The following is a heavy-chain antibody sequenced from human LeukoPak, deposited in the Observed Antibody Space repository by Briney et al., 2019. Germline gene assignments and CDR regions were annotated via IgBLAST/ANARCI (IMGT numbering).Heavy chain of an antibody. CDR2: IKQDGREK. CDR1: GFTFSSYW. CDR3: ARVVRPLEKEDY. J-gene: IGHJ4*02. Sequence: PGGSLRLSCAASGFTFSSYWMSWVRQAPGKGLEWVANIKQDGREKYYVDSVKGRFTISRDNAKNPLYLQMNSLRAEDTAVYYCARVVRPLEKEDYWGQGTLVTVSS. D-gene: IGHD2/OR15-2a*01. V-gene: IGHV3-7*03.